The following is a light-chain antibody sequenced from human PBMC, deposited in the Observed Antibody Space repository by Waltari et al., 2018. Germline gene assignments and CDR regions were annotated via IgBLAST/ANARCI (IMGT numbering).Light chain of an antibody. Sequence: EIVLTQSPGTLSLSPGERATLSCRASQSIGIYLAWYQQKPGQAPRLLMYHASSRATCSPDMFIGSGSGADLSVSISRLEAEDFAVYYCQNYESVPATFGQGTKVEIK. CDR1: QSIGIY. CDR3: QNYESVPAT. CDR2: HAS. J-gene: IGKJ1*01. V-gene: IGKV3-20*01.